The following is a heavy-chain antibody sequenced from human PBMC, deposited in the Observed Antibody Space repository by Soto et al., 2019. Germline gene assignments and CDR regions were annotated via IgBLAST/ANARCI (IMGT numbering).Heavy chain of an antibody. CDR3: ARRGGSSVFAY. CDR2: ISSSSSYI. V-gene: IGHV3-21*01. D-gene: IGHD2-15*01. J-gene: IGHJ4*02. CDR1: GFTFSSYS. Sequence: EVQLVESGGGLVKPGGSLRLSCAASGFTFSSYSMNWVRQAPGKGLEWVSSISSSSSYIYYADSVKGRFTISRDNAKNSQYLQMNSRRAEATSVYYCARRGGSSVFAYGGRRPLVRVAS.